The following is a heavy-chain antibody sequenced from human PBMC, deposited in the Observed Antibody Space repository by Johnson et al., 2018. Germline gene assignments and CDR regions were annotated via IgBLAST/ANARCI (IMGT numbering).Heavy chain of an antibody. CDR1: GFTFSSYA. Sequence: VQLVESGGGLVQPGRSLRLSCAASGFTFSSYAMSWVRQAPGKGLEWVSAISGSGGSTYYADSVKGRLPLSSDNSKNTMYLQMNSPGAKDTAVSYRAGDTVPPYGSGSDYNNYYYMDVWGKGTTVTVSS. CDR3: AGDTVPPYGSGSDYNNYYYMDV. CDR2: ISGSGGST. J-gene: IGHJ6*03. V-gene: IGHV3-23*04. D-gene: IGHD3-10*01.